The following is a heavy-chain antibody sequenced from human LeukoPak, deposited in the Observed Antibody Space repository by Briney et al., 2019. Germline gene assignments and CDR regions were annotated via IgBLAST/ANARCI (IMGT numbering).Heavy chain of an antibody. CDR2: IYYSGST. Sequence: PSETLSLTCTVSGGSISSYYWSWIRQPPGKGLEWIGYIYYSGSTNYNPSLKSRVTISVDTSKNQFSLKLSSVTAADTAVYYCAREPQDALDIWGQGTMVTVSS. CDR3: AREPQDALDI. J-gene: IGHJ3*02. CDR1: GGSISSYY. V-gene: IGHV4-59*01.